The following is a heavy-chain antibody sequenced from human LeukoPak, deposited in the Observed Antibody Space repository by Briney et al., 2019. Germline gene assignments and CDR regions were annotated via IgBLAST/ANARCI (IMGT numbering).Heavy chain of an antibody. CDR3: ARSHTRKGFCGGGRCYPAVWWFDP. D-gene: IGHD2-15*01. CDR1: GYTFINND. Sequence: ASVRVSCKASGYTFINNDINWVRQAPGQGLEWMAWIDPKNGNRGYAQNFQGRVTMTTDTSTSTAYMELSGLRSEDTAVYYCARSHTRKGFCGGGRCYPAVWWFDPWGQGTLVTVSS. J-gene: IGHJ5*02. V-gene: IGHV1-8*01. CDR2: IDPKNGNR.